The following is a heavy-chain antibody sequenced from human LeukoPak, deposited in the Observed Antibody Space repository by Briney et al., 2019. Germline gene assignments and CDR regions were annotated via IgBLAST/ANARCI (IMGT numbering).Heavy chain of an antibody. CDR1: GYTFTSYA. D-gene: IGHD6-13*01. CDR2: INPSGGST. V-gene: IGHV1-46*01. Sequence: ASVKVSCKASGYTFTSYAMNWVRQAPGQGLEWMGIINPSGGSTSYAQKFQGRVTMTRDMSTSTVYMELSSLRSEDTAVYYCARSWYDPYYYYYMDVWGKGTTVTVSS. J-gene: IGHJ6*03. CDR3: ARSWYDPYYYYYMDV.